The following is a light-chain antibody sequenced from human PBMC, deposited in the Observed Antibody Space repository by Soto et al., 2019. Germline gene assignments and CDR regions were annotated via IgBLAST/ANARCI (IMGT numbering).Light chain of an antibody. V-gene: IGKV3-20*01. J-gene: IGKJ1*01. Sequence: DIVFTQSPCTLSLPPGERAALSCRACQGISNNYVAWYQQKPGQAPTLLISAASSRAPGVPSRFSGSGSGTHFTLTISSLEPEDVARYYCQQYGGAPRTFGQGTKVDIK. CDR2: AAS. CDR1: QGISNNY. CDR3: QQYGGAPRT.